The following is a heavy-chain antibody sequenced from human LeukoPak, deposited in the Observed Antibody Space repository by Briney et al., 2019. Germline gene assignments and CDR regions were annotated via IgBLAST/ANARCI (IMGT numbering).Heavy chain of an antibody. CDR2: MNPNSGNT. D-gene: IGHD6-13*01. V-gene: IGHV1-8*01. J-gene: IGHJ4*02. Sequence: ASVKVSCKASGYTFTSYDINWVRQATGQGLEWMGWMNPNSGNTGYAQKFQGRVTMTRNTSISTAYMELSSLRSEDTAVYYCARYYSSSWLPYFDYWGQGTLVTVSS. CDR1: GYTFTSYD. CDR3: ARYYSSSWLPYFDY.